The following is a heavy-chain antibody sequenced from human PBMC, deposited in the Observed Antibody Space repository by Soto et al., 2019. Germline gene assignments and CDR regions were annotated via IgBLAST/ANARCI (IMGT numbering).Heavy chain of an antibody. J-gene: IGHJ6*02. CDR2: IGESGTPT. D-gene: IGHD2-2*01. V-gene: IGHV3-23*01. Sequence: EVQLLASGGGLVQPGGSLRLSCAASGFTFSSYAMKWVRQAPGKWLEWVSLIGESGTPTYYADSVKGRFTISRDNSGNTLFLEMYSLRAEDTAVYYCARYIPGVRYYGMDVWGQGTTVTVSS. CDR3: ARYIPGVRYYGMDV. CDR1: GFTFSSYA.